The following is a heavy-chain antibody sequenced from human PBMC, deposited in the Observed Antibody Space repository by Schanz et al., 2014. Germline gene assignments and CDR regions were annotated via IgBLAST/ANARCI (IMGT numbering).Heavy chain of an antibody. CDR3: ARDFDDRRGYGSGYCLGDCMDV. J-gene: IGHJ6*02. V-gene: IGHV1-18*01. CDR2: ISVYTGNT. CDR1: GYTFTTYA. Sequence: QVQLVQSGAEVKKPGASVRVSCKASGYTFTTYAMSWVRQAPGQGLEWVGWISVYTGNTKYGQKVQGRVTMTADTSTNTAYMELRSLRSDDTAVYYCARDFDDRRGYGSGYCLGDCMDVWGQGTTXTVSS. D-gene: IGHD3-10*01.